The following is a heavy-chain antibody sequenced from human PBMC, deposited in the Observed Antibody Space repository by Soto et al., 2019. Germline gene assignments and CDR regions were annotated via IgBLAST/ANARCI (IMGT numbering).Heavy chain of an antibody. CDR3: ARAVIPLTTDWYFDL. J-gene: IGHJ2*01. D-gene: IGHD4-17*01. Sequence: QVQLQESGPGLVKPSETLSLTCTVSGGSISGGGYYWSWIRQPPGKGLEWIGYTYDSGSTYYNPSLKSRISISVDTSKNQFSLRLTSGTAADTVVYYCARAVIPLTTDWYFDLWGRGTLVTVSS. V-gene: IGHV4-30-4*01. CDR2: TYDSGST. CDR1: GGSISGGGYY.